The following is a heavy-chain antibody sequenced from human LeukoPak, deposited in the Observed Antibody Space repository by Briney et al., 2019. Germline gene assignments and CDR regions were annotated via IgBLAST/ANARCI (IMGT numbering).Heavy chain of an antibody. V-gene: IGHV1-69*01. D-gene: IGHD2-2*02. CDR3: ARLYCSSTSCHIGAPGGLDP. Sequence: SVKVSCKASGGTFSSYAISWVRQAPGQGLEWMGGIIPIFGTANYAQKFQGRVTITADESTSTAYMELSSLRSEDTAVYYCARLYCSSTSCHIGAPGGLDPWGQGTLVTVSS. CDR1: GGTFSSYA. CDR2: IIPIFGTA. J-gene: IGHJ5*02.